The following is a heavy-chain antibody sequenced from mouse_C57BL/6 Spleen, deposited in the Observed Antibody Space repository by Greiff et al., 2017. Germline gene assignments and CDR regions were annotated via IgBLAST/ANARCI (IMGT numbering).Heavy chain of an antibody. CDR2: ISNGGGST. Sequence: DVKLVESGGGLVQPGGSLKLSCAASGFTFSDYYMYWVRQTPEKRLEWVAYISNGGGSTYSPDTVKGRFTISRDNAKNTLYLQMSRLKSEYTAMYCCARDCLTGGFAYWGQGTLVTVSA. J-gene: IGHJ3*01. CDR3: ARDCLTGGFAY. CDR1: GFTFSDYY. D-gene: IGHD4-1*01. V-gene: IGHV5-12*01.